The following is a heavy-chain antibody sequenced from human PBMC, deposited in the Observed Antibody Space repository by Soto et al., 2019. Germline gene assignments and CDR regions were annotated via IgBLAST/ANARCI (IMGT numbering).Heavy chain of an antibody. Sequence: QVQLQESGPGLVKPSETLSLTCTVSGGSVSSGSFYWSWIRQPPGKGLEWIGFIYDNRTFNYNPSLKSRVTISVDTSKHQFSLKLSSVTAADTADYYCARVTLGYTSSHYFDFWGQGALVTVSS. J-gene: IGHJ4*02. V-gene: IGHV4-61*01. CDR1: GGSVSSGSFY. CDR3: ARVTLGYTSSHYFDF. CDR2: IYDNRTF. D-gene: IGHD6-6*01.